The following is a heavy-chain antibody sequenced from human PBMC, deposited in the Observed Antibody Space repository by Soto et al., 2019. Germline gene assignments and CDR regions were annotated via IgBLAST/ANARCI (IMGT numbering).Heavy chain of an antibody. J-gene: IGHJ3*02. V-gene: IGHV1-69*04. Sequence: QGLEWMGRIIPILGIANYAQQFQGRVTITRDTSASTAYMELSSLSSEDTAVYYCARDIASDIWGQGT. CDR3: ARDIASDI. CDR2: IIPILGIA.